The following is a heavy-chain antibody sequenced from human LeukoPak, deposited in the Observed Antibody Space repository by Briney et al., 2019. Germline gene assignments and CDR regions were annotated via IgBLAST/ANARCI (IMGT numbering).Heavy chain of an antibody. Sequence: GGSLRLSCVASGFTFNTYDMSWVRQAPGKGLEWVAVISYDGSNKYYADSVKGRFTISRDNSKNTLYLQMNSLRAEDTAVYYCTTDPYYDILTGYWWGQGTLVTVSS. V-gene: IGHV3-30-3*01. CDR2: ISYDGSNK. J-gene: IGHJ4*02. D-gene: IGHD3-9*01. CDR1: GFTFNTYD. CDR3: TTDPYYDILTGYW.